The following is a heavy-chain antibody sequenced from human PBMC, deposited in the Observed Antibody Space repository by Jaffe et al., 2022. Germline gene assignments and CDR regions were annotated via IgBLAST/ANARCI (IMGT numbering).Heavy chain of an antibody. D-gene: IGHD3-3*01. CDR1: GFTFSSYS. CDR3: ARGLVADYDFWSGYSRYQYYYYYYMDV. V-gene: IGHV3-21*01. Sequence: EVQLVESGGGLVKPGGSLRLSCAASGFTFSSYSMNWVRQAPGKGLEWVSSISSSSSYIYYADSVKGRFTISRDNAKNSLYLQMNSLRAEDTAVYYCARGLVADYDFWSGYSRYQYYYYYYMDVWGKGTTVTVSS. CDR2: ISSSSSYI. J-gene: IGHJ6*03.